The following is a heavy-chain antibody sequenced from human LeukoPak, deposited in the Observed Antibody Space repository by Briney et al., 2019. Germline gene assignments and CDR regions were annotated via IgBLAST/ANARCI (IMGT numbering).Heavy chain of an antibody. Sequence: SVKVSCKASGGTFSSYTISWVRQAPGQGLEWMGRIIPILGIANYAQKFQGRVTITADKSTSTAYMELSSLRSEDTAVYYCARQGCGYYHFDYWGQGTLVTVSS. CDR1: GGTFSSYT. V-gene: IGHV1-69*02. D-gene: IGHD3-22*01. CDR3: ARQGCGYYHFDY. J-gene: IGHJ4*02. CDR2: IIPILGIA.